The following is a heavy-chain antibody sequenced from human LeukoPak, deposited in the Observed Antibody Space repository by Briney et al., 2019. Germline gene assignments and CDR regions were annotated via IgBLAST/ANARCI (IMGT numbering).Heavy chain of an antibody. J-gene: IGHJ6*03. V-gene: IGHV3-48*01. CDR1: GFTFSSYW. CDR3: ARDRSPYYYYMDV. Sequence: GGSLRLSCAASGFTFSSYWMNWVRQAPGKGLEWVSYISSSSSTIYYADSVKGRFTISRDNAKNSLYLQMNSLRAEDTAVYYCARDRSPYYYYMDVWGKGTTVTVSS. CDR2: ISSSSSTI.